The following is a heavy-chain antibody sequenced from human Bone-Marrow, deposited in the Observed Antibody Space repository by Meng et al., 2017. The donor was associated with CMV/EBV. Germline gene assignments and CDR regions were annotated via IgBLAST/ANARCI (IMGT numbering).Heavy chain of an antibody. CDR1: GFSLRNPEVG. V-gene: IGHV2-5*02. D-gene: IGHD2-8*01. Sequence: CTCSGFSLRNPEVGVGWIRQPPGKALEWLAVIYWDDDRRYSPSLKSRLTITKDTSKNQVVLTITDMDPVDTATYYCAHRPYASPFDSWGQGTLVTVSS. CDR2: IYWDDDR. J-gene: IGHJ5*01. CDR3: AHRPYASPFDS.